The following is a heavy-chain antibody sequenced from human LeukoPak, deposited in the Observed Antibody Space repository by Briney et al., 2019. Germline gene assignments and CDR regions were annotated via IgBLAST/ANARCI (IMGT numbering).Heavy chain of an antibody. CDR3: ARVVVGDSTGWYYFDY. V-gene: IGHV4-30-4*07. CDR1: GGSISSDGYS. J-gene: IGHJ4*02. D-gene: IGHD6-19*01. CDR2: IYDTGST. Sequence: SETLSLTCTVSGGSISSDGYSWSWIRQPPGKGLEWVGYIYDTGSTYYNPSLKNRLTISVDASKNQFSLKLSSATAADTAVYFCARVVVGDSTGWYYFDYWGQGTLVTVSS.